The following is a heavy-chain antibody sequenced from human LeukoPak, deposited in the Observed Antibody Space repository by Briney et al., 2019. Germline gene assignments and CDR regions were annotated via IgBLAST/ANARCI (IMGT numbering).Heavy chain of an antibody. Sequence: PSETLSLTCTVSGGSISNGDHYWSWIRQHPGKGLEWIGYIYYSGSTYYNPSLKSRVTISVDTSKNQFSLKLSSVTAADTAVYYCSRLDCTSTSCYVDYWGQGTLVTVSS. D-gene: IGHD2-2*01. CDR1: GGSISNGDHY. CDR3: SRLDCTSTSCYVDY. CDR2: IYYSGST. J-gene: IGHJ4*02. V-gene: IGHV4-30-4*08.